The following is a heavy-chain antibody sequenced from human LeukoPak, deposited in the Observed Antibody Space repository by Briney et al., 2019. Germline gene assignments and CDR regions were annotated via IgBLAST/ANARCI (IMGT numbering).Heavy chain of an antibody. CDR1: GFTFSSYR. D-gene: IGHD6-19*01. Sequence: GGSLRLSCAASGFTFSSYRMNWVRQAPGKGLEWVSYISGSGSTECSADSVRRRFTVTRDNDKNSLYLQMNILREEDTAVYYCARALYNSGLSYEGWGEGTMVT. CDR3: ARALYNSGLSYEG. J-gene: IGHJ1*01. CDR2: ISGSGSTE. V-gene: IGHV3-48*02.